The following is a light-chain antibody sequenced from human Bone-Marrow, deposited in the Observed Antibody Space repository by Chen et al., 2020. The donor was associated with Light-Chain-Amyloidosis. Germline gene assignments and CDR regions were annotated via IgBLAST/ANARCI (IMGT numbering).Light chain of an antibody. CDR3: QQYSTSPLT. Sequence: IVLTQSPGTLSLSPGDRAPLSWRTSQSISSTYLAWDQQKPGQAPRRLIYGVSSRATGITDRFSDSGSNTDFTRNISRLEPEEFAVYYCQQYSTSPLTFGGGNKVEIK. V-gene: IGKV3-20*01. CDR2: GVS. CDR1: QSISSTY. J-gene: IGKJ4*01.